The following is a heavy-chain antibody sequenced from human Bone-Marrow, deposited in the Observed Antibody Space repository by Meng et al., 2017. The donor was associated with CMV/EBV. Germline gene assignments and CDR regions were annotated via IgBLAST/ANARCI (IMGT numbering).Heavy chain of an antibody. J-gene: IGHJ3*02. Sequence: GESLKISCAASGFTFSSYEMKWVRQAPGKGLEWVSYISSSGSPIYYADSVKGRFTISRDNAKNTVFLQMSSLRAEDTAVYYCAKYLLPRVLRDGFDIWGQGTLVTVSS. D-gene: IGHD2-15*01. CDR1: GFTFSSYE. CDR2: ISSSGSPI. CDR3: AKYLLPRVLRDGFDI. V-gene: IGHV3-48*03.